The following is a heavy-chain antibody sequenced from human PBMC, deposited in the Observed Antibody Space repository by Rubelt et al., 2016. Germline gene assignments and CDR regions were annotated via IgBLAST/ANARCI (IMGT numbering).Heavy chain of an antibody. CDR2: ISAYNGNT. CDR1: GGTFSSYG. Sequence: QVQLVQSGAEVKKPGSSVKVSCKASGGTFSSYGISWVRQAPGQGLEWMEWISAYNGNTNFAQKLQGMVTMTTDTSTSTAYMELRSLGSDDAAVYYCAMDYGGNPVYGGQGTLVTVSS. J-gene: IGHJ4*02. CDR3: AMDYGGNPVY. D-gene: IGHD4-23*01. V-gene: IGHV1-18*01.